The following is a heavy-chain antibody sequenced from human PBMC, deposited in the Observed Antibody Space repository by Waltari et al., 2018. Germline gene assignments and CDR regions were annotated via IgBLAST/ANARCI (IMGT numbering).Heavy chain of an antibody. CDR3: ARDRIWKYVFDY. Sequence: QVQLVESGGGVVQPGRSLRLSCQASGFRFRSHAMHWVRQAPGKGLEWVALISYDGSNEDYADSVQGRFTISRDNSKNTLYLQIDSLRTEDTAVYYCARDRIWKYVFDYWGQGTLVTVSS. CDR2: ISYDGSNE. J-gene: IGHJ4*02. V-gene: IGHV3-30*04. D-gene: IGHD1-7*01. CDR1: GFRFRSHA.